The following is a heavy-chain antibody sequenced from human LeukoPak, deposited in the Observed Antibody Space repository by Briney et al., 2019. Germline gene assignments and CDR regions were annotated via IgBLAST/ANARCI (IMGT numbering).Heavy chain of an antibody. V-gene: IGHV3-23*01. Sequence: GGSLRLSCAVSGFTFGNYAMSWVRQAPGKGLEWVSAISGFGGSTSYADSVKGRFTISRDNSKNTLSLQMNRLRVEDTAVYYCAKPGGYNSGYNRFDYWGQGTLVTVSS. CDR2: ISGFGGST. CDR3: AKPGGYNSGYNRFDY. CDR1: GFTFGNYA. D-gene: IGHD3-22*01. J-gene: IGHJ4*02.